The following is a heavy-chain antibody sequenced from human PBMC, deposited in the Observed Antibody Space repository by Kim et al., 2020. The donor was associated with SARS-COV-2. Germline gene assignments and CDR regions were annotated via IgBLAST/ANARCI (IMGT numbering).Heavy chain of an antibody. Sequence: SETLSLTCAVYGGSFSGYYWSWIRQPPGKGLEWIGEINHSGSTNYNPSLKSRVTISVDTSKNQFSLKLSSVTAADTAVYYCARAGGYCTNKAGCYYYYGMDVWGQGTTVTVSS. J-gene: IGHJ6*02. CDR1: GGSFSGYY. CDR2: INHSGST. CDR3: ARAGGYCTNKAGCYYYYGMDV. V-gene: IGHV4-34*01. D-gene: IGHD2-8*01.